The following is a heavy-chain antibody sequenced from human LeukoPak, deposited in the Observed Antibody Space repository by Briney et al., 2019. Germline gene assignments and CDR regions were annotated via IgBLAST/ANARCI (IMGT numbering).Heavy chain of an antibody. Sequence: GESLKISCKGSGYSFTSYCIGWVRQMPGKGLEWMGIIYPGDSDTRYSPSFQGQVTISADKSISTAYLQWSSLKASDTAMYYCARLYLGVGSGSPLGDYYYYMDVWGKGTTVTVSS. J-gene: IGHJ6*03. CDR3: ARLYLGVGSGSPLGDYYYYMDV. D-gene: IGHD3-10*01. V-gene: IGHV5-51*01. CDR2: IYPGDSDT. CDR1: GYSFTSYC.